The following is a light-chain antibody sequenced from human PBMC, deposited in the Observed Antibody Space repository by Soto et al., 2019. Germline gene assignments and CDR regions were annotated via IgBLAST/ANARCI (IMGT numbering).Light chain of an antibody. CDR2: EGS. V-gene: IGLV2-23*01. J-gene: IGLJ1*01. CDR1: SSDVGSYNL. CDR3: CSYAGSSTSLYV. Sequence: QSVLTQPASVSGSPGQSITISCTGTSSDVGSYNLVSWYQQHPGKAPKLMIYEGSKRPSGVSNRFSGSKSGNTASLTISGLQAEDEAYYYCCSYAGSSTSLYVFGTGTKV.